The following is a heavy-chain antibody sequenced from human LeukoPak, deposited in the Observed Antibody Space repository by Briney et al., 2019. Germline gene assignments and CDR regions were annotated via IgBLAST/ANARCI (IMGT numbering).Heavy chain of an antibody. D-gene: IGHD4-11*01. Sequence: GGSLRLSCAASGFTFDDYAMHWVRQAPGKGLEWVSLISGDGGSTYYADSVKGRFTISRDNSKNSLYLQMNSLRTEDTALYYCAKDITGSNLYYYYYYMDVWGKGTTVTVSS. CDR2: ISGDGGST. J-gene: IGHJ6*03. V-gene: IGHV3-43*02. CDR3: AKDITGSNLYYYYYYMDV. CDR1: GFTFDDYA.